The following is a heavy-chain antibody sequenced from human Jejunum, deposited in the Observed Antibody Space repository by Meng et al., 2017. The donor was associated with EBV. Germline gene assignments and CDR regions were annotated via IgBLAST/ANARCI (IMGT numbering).Heavy chain of an antibody. Sequence: VQLVQSGAEVKKPGVTVKLSCKASGYTLTSYGIIWVRQAPGEGLEWMGWISTSNGNTHYAQKIQGRVTMTTDTSTNTAYMGLGSLTADDTAMYYCARAYVSSGYYRLWGQGTLVTVSS. V-gene: IGHV1-18*01. J-gene: IGHJ4*02. D-gene: IGHD3-22*01. CDR1: GYTLTSYG. CDR3: ARAYVSSGYYRL. CDR2: ISTSNGNT.